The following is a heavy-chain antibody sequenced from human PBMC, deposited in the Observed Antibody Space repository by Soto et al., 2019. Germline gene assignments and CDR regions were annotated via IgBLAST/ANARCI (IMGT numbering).Heavy chain of an antibody. D-gene: IGHD2-2*01. CDR3: ATGSPYCTNTSCYTGYYGMNV. CDR2: TIPFFGSA. Sequence: QAQLEQSGAEVKKPGSSVKVSCKASGDTFSSYAISWVRQAPGQGLEWMGGTIPFFGSAKYAQKFQDRVTITADKSTSTAYMELTSLRSEDTAVYFCATGSPYCTNTSCYTGYYGMNVWGQGTTVTVSS. CDR1: GDTFSSYA. J-gene: IGHJ6*02. V-gene: IGHV1-69*06.